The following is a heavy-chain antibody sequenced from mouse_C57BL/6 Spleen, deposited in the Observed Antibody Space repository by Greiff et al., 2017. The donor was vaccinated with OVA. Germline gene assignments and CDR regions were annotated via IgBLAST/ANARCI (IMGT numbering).Heavy chain of an antibody. CDR3: VRAGWAGYYFDY. CDR2: IRSKSSNYAT. Sequence: EVKVVESGGGLVQPKGSLKLSCAASGFTFNTYAMHWVRQAPGKGLEWVARIRSKSSNYATYYADSVKDRFTISRDESQSMLYLQMNNLKTEDTAMYYCVRAGWAGYYFDYWGQGTTLTVSS. V-gene: IGHV10-3*01. D-gene: IGHD3-1*01. J-gene: IGHJ2*01. CDR1: GFTFNTYA.